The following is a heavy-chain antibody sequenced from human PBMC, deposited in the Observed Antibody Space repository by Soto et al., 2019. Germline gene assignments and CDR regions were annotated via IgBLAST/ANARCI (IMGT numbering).Heavy chain of an antibody. J-gene: IGHJ6*02. CDR1: GLSFSGSA. D-gene: IGHD3-9*01. Sequence: EVQLVESGGGLVQPGGSLKLSCAASGLSFSGSAMHWVRQASGKGLEWVGRIRSKGNSYATAYAASVKGRFIISRDDSKNTAYLQMNSLKTEDTAVYSCTPGPNYDILTDHYYGMDVWGQGTTVTVSS. CDR3: TPGPNYDILTDHYYGMDV. V-gene: IGHV3-73*02. CDR2: IRSKGNSYAT.